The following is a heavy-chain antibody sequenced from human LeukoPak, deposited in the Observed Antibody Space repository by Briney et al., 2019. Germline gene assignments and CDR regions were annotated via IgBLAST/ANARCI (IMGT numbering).Heavy chain of an antibody. J-gene: IGHJ4*02. Sequence: PSKTLSLTCTVSGGSISSSSYYWGWIRQPPGKGLEWIGSIYYSGSTYYNPSLKSRVTISVDTSKNQFSLKLSSVTAADTAVYYCARLGSYDFWSGYLNQYYFDYWGQGTLVTVSS. CDR3: ARLGSYDFWSGYLNQYYFDY. D-gene: IGHD3-3*01. CDR1: GGSISSSSYY. CDR2: IYYSGST. V-gene: IGHV4-39*01.